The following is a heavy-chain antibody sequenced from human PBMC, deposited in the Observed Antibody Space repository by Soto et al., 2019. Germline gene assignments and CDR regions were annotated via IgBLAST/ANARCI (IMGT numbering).Heavy chain of an antibody. V-gene: IGHV1-69*17. Sequence: QVQLVQSGAEVTKPGSSVKVSCKASGGTFSNYGIIWVRQAPGQGLEWMGGIIPILGIANYAQKFQGRVTLTADKVTSTAYMELNSLRSEDTAVYYCARDVAGMDVWGQGTTVTVSS. D-gene: IGHD5-12*01. CDR2: IIPILGIA. CDR1: GGTFSNYG. J-gene: IGHJ6*02. CDR3: ARDVAGMDV.